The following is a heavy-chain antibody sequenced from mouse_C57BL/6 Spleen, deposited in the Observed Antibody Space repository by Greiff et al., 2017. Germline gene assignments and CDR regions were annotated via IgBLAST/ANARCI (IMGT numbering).Heavy chain of an antibody. V-gene: IGHV14-2*01. CDR3: ARGDDQGAWFAY. J-gene: IGHJ3*01. CDR2: IDPEDGET. CDR1: GFNIKDYY. D-gene: IGHD2-3*01. Sequence: VHVKQSGAELVKPGASVKLSCTASGFNIKDYYMHWVKQRTEQGLEWIGRIDPEDGETKYAPKFQGKATITADTSSNTAYLQLSSLTSEDTAVYYCARGDDQGAWFAYWGQGTLVTVSA.